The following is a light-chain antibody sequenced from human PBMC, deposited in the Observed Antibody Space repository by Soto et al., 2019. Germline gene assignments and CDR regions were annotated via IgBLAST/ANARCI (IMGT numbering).Light chain of an antibody. V-gene: IGLV1-40*01. CDR3: QSYDSNLSEV. CDR2: GSD. J-gene: IGLJ1*01. Sequence: QSVLTQPPSVPGAPGQTVTISRTGSGSNIGAGYGVQWYQQLPGTAPRLLIYGSDDRPSGVPDRFSASVSGNSASLAITGLQTEDEAVYYCQSYDSNLSEVFGPGTKVTVL. CDR1: GSNIGAGYG.